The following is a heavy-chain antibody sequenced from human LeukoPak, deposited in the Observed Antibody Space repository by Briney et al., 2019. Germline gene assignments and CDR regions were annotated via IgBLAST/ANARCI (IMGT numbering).Heavy chain of an antibody. J-gene: IGHJ4*02. CDR3: ARDSSGGLDY. Sequence: SETLSLTCAVYGGSFSGYYWSWIRQPPGKGLEWIGYIYYSGSTNYNPSLKSRVTISVDTSKNQFSLKLSSVTAADTAVYYCARDSSGGLDYWGQGTLVTVSS. D-gene: IGHD6-19*01. CDR2: IYYSGST. V-gene: IGHV4-59*01. CDR1: GGSFSGYY.